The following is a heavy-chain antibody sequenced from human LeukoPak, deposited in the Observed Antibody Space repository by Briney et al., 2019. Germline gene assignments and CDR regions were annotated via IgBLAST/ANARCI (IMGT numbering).Heavy chain of an antibody. D-gene: IGHD3-9*01. CDR1: GGSISSSHYY. J-gene: IGHJ2*01. Sequence: PSETLSLTCTVSGGSISSSHYYWGWVRQPPGRGLEWIGNMHFSGSTYYNPSLKSRVTLSVDTSKNQFSLELNSGTAADTAVYFCATTRLLYTDYYWYFDLWGRGTLVTVSS. V-gene: IGHV4-39*01. CDR3: ATTRLLYTDYYWYFDL. CDR2: MHFSGST.